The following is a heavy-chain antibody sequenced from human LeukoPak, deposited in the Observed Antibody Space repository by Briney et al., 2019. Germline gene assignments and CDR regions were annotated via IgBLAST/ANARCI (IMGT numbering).Heavy chain of an antibody. D-gene: IGHD3-10*01. Sequence: PSETLSLTCAVYGGSFSGYYWSWIRQPPGKGLEWIGEINHSGSTNYNPSLKSRVTISVDTSKNQFSLKLSPVTAADTAVYYCVSSPGGFGAPAYYWGQGTLVTVSS. CDR3: VSSPGGFGAPAYY. V-gene: IGHV4-34*01. CDR2: INHSGST. J-gene: IGHJ4*02. CDR1: GGSFSGYY.